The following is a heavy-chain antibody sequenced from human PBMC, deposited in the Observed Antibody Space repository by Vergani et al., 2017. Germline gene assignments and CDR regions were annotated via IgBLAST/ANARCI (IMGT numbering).Heavy chain of an antibody. CDR3: ARTYSSSTSCDAEVFHH. D-gene: IGHD2-2*01. CDR2: IYHIGST. J-gene: IGHJ1*01. Sequence: QVQLQESGPGLVKPSETLSLTCAVSGYSISSIYYWGWIRQPPGKGLEWIGTIYHIGSTSYNPSIKSRVTTTAETSKNQFSLTLSSVTAADTSVYFCARTYSSSTSCDAEVFHHWGQGTLVTVSS. V-gene: IGHV4-38-2*01. CDR1: GYSISSIYY.